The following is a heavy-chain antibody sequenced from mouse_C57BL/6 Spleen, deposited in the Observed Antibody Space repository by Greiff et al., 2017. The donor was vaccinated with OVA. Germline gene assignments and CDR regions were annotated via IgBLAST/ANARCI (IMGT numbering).Heavy chain of an antibody. CDR2: IYWYDDK. CDR1: GFSLSTSGMG. J-gene: IGHJ3*01. CDR3: ARSVGFTWFAY. V-gene: IGHV8-12*01. Sequence: QVTLKVSGPGILQSSQTLSLTCSFSGFSLSTSGMGVSWLRPPSGHGLELLAPIYWYDDKRYNPSLKSRLTISKDTSRNQVFLKITSVDTADTATYYCARSVGFTWFAYWGQGTLVTVSA.